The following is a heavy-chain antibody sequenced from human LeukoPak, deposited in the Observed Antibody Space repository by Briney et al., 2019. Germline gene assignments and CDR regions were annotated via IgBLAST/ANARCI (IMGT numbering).Heavy chain of an antibody. CDR2: IIPIFGTA. CDR1: GGTFSSYA. V-gene: IGHV1-69*13. Sequence: SVKVSCKASGGTFSSYAISWVRQAPGQGLEWMGGIIPIFGTANYAQKFQGRVTIAADESTSTAYMELSSLRSEDTAVYYCARGYCSGGSCYSRHYYYGMDVWGQGTTVTVSS. D-gene: IGHD2-15*01. CDR3: ARGYCSGGSCYSRHYYYGMDV. J-gene: IGHJ6*02.